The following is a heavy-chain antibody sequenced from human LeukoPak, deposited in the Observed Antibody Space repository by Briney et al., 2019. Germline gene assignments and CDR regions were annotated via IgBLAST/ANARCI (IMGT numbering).Heavy chain of an antibody. CDR3: ARDWTLRFLYAYYYYMDV. D-gene: IGHD3-3*01. CDR1: GFTFSSYA. J-gene: IGHJ6*03. Sequence: GSLRLSCAASGFTFSSYAMHWVRQAPGKGLEWVAVISYDGSNKYYADSVKGRFTISRDNSKNTLYLQMNSLRAEDTAVYYCARDWTLRFLYAYYYYMDVWGKGTTVTVSS. V-gene: IGHV3-30*01. CDR2: ISYDGSNK.